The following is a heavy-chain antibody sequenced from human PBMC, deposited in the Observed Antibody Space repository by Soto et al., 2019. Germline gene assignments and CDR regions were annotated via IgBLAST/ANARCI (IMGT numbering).Heavy chain of an antibody. D-gene: IGHD3-22*01. J-gene: IGHJ4*02. CDR1: GYTFSNDG. Sequence: QVQLVQSGPEVKKPGASVQVSCKASGYTFSNDGISWVRQAPGQGPEWMGWISVYNGNTKYAQKLQGRVNMTTDTSTSTAYMELRSLISDDTAIYDCARYYFARGGYFNGGQGTLVAVSS. V-gene: IGHV1-18*01. CDR3: ARYYFARGGYFN. CDR2: ISVYNGNT.